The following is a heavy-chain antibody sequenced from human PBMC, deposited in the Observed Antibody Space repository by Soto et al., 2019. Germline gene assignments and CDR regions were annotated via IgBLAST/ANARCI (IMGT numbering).Heavy chain of an antibody. V-gene: IGHV3-74*01. J-gene: IGHJ4*02. CDR1: GFTFSSYW. Sequence: EVQLVESGGGLVQPGGSLRLSCAASGFTFSSYWMQWVRQAPGKGLVWVSRINSDGSSTSYADYVKGRFTISRYNAKNTLYLQMNSLRAEDTAVYYCAVAVAGPTAIGYWGQGTLVTVSS. CDR2: INSDGSST. CDR3: AVAVAGPTAIGY. D-gene: IGHD6-19*01.